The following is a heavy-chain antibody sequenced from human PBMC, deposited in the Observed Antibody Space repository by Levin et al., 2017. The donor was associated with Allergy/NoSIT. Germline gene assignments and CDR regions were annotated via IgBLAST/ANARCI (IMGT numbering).Heavy chain of an antibody. Sequence: GESLKISCKASGYTFTGYYMHWVRQAPGQGLEWMGWINPNSGGTNYAQKFQGRVTMTRDTSISTAYMELSRLRSDDTAVYYCARGGGTRAAFIVVVPGFDYWGQGTLVTVSS. D-gene: IGHD2-2*01. CDR2: INPNSGGT. V-gene: IGHV1-2*02. CDR3: ARGGGTRAAFIVVVPGFDY. J-gene: IGHJ4*02. CDR1: GYTFTGYY.